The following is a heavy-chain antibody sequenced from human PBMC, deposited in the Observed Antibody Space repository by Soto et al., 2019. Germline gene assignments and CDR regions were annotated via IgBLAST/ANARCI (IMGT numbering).Heavy chain of an antibody. CDR1: GGTFSSYA. V-gene: IGHV1-18*01. D-gene: IGHD3-10*01. J-gene: IGHJ4*02. Sequence: ASVKVSCKASGGTFSSYAISWVRQAPGQGLEWMGWISAYNGNTNYAQKLQGRVTMTTDTSTSTAYMELRSLRSDDTAVYYCARDWVPYYYGSGSPYYFDYWGQGTLVTVSS. CDR3: ARDWVPYYYGSGSPYYFDY. CDR2: ISAYNGNT.